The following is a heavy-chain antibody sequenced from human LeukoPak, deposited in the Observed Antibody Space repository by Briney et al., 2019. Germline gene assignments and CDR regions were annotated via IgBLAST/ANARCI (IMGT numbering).Heavy chain of an antibody. J-gene: IGHJ4*02. CDR1: GGTFSSYA. V-gene: IGHV1-18*01. CDR3: ARDQAPRGIDY. D-gene: IGHD3-10*01. Sequence: ASVKVSCKASGGTFSSYAISWVRQAPGQGLEWMGWISFYNGNTNYAQKFQDRFTMTTDTSTRTAYMQLRTLTSDDTAVYYCARDQAPRGIDYWGQGTLVTVSS. CDR2: ISFYNGNT.